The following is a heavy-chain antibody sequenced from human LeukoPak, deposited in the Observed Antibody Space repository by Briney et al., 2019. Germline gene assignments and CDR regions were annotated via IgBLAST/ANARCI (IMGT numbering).Heavy chain of an antibody. CDR3: ARVVMVRGVNYYYYYMDV. CDR2: ISSSSSTI. V-gene: IGHV3-48*01. J-gene: IGHJ6*03. Sequence: GGSLRLSCAASGFTFSSYSMNWVRQAPGKGLEWVSYISSSSSTIYYADSVKGRFTISRDNAKNSLYLQMNSLRAEDTAVYYCARVVMVRGVNYYYYYMDVWGKGTTVTVSS. CDR1: GFTFSSYS. D-gene: IGHD3-10*01.